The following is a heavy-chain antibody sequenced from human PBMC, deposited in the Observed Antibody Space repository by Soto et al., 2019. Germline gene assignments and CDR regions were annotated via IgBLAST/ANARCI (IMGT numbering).Heavy chain of an antibody. CDR1: GFTFSSYW. Sequence: GGSLRLSCAASGFTFSSYWMSWVRQAPGKGLEWVANIKQDGSEKYYVDSVKGRFTISRDNAKNSLYLQMNSLRAEDTAVYYCARVRQDIVLMVYAYYYYYYMDVWGKGTTVTVSS. CDR2: IKQDGSEK. J-gene: IGHJ6*03. CDR3: ARVRQDIVLMVYAYYYYYYMDV. D-gene: IGHD2-8*01. V-gene: IGHV3-7*01.